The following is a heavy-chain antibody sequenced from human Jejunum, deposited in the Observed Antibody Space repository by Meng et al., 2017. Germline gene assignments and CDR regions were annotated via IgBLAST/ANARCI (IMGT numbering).Heavy chain of an antibody. Sequence: GESLMISCKASYAYSTYWVAWVRQRPGKGLECMGIINLSDSDTRYRPSFQGQVTISADKSINSAYLQGSSRKASDTATYYCARLSSATYYFDNWGQGTLVTVSS. CDR1: YAYSTYW. V-gene: IGHV5-51*01. D-gene: IGHD3-22*01. J-gene: IGHJ4*02. CDR3: ARLSSATYYFDN. CDR2: INLSDSDT.